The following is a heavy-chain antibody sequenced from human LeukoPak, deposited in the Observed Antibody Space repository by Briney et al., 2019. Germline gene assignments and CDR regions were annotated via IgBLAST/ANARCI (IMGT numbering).Heavy chain of an antibody. CDR1: GGTFSSYA. Sequence: SVKVSCKASGGTFSSYAISWVRQAPGQGREGMGSIIPICGISNYAQKFQGRVTITADKSTSTAYMELSSLRSEDTAVYYCARVLSYSGYPRCFDYWGQGTLVTVSS. CDR3: ARVLSYSGYPRCFDY. V-gene: IGHV1-69*04. J-gene: IGHJ4*02. D-gene: IGHD5-12*01. CDR2: IIPICGIS.